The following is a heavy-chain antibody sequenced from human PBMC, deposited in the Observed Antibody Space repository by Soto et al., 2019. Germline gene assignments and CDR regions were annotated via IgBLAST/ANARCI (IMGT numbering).Heavy chain of an antibody. CDR2: INAGNGNT. CDR3: ARDESD. V-gene: IGHV1-3*01. Sequence: EASVKVSYRASGYTFARYAIHWVRQAPGQSLEWMGWINAGNGNTKYSQKFQGRVTITRDTSASTAYMELSSLRFEDTAVYYCARDESDWGQGTQVTVSS. CDR1: GYTFARYA. J-gene: IGHJ4*02.